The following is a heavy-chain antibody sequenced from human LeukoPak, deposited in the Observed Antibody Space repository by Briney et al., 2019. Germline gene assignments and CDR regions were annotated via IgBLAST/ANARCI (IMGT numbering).Heavy chain of an antibody. V-gene: IGHV3-66*01. J-gene: IGHJ4*02. CDR2: IYSGGST. D-gene: IGHD3-22*01. CDR3: ARDPPNYYDSSGYYY. Sequence: GGSLRLSCAASGFTFSTYGMNWVRQAPGKGLEWVSVIYSGGSTYYADTVKGRFTISRDNSKNTLYLQMNSLRAEDTAVYYCARDPPNYYDSSGYYYGGQGTLVTVSS. CDR1: GFTFSTYG.